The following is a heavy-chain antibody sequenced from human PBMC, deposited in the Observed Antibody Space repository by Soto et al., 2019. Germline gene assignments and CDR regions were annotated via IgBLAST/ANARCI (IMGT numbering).Heavy chain of an antibody. D-gene: IGHD1-1*01. CDR2: MNPNSGNT. CDR1: GYTFTSYD. J-gene: IGHJ6*04. V-gene: IGHV1-8*01. CDR3: ARDLTPVRDTTANYCYYYGMDV. Sequence: ASVKVSCKASGYTFTSYDINWVRQATGQGLEWMGWMNPNSGNTGYAQKFQGRVTMTRNTSISTAYMELSSLRSEDTAVYYCARDLTPVRDTTANYCYYYGMDVWGKGSTVTFYS.